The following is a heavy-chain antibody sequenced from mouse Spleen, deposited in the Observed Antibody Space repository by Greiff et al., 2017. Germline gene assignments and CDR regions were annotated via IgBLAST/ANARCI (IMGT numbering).Heavy chain of an antibody. J-gene: IGHJ2*01. CDR3: ARQGGNYFFDY. V-gene: IGHV5-6*03. CDR2: ISSGGSYT. Sequence: EVKVVESGGGLVKPGGSLKLSCAASGFTFSSYGMSWVRQTPDKRLEWVATISSGGSYTYYPDSVKGRFTISRDNAKNTLYLQMSSLKSEDTAMYYCARQGGNYFFDYWGQGTTLTVSS. D-gene: IGHD2-1*01. CDR1: GFTFSSYG.